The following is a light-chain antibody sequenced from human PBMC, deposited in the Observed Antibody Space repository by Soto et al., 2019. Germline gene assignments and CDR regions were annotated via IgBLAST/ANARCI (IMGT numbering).Light chain of an antibody. V-gene: IGLV2-14*03. CDR3: SSYTSTNSL. J-gene: IGLJ2*01. Sequence: QSALTQPAAVSGSPGESITISCTGTSSDVGAYNYVSWYQQHPGKAPKLMIYDVSNRPSGVSNRFSGSKSGNTASLTISGLQAEDEAHYYCSSYTSTNSLFGGGTKLTVL. CDR1: SSDVGAYNY. CDR2: DVS.